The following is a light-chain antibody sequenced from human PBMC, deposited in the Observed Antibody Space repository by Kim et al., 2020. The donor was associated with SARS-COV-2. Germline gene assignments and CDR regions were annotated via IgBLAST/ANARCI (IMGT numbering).Light chain of an antibody. CDR1: QDVNTT. V-gene: IGKV3-15*01. Sequence: SPGEGATLSCRASQDVNTTLAWYQQKPGQAPRLLISGASTRATGIPARFSGSGSGTEFTLTISSLQSEDFAVYYCQQYNNWPPITFGQGTRLEIK. CDR3: QQYNNWPPIT. J-gene: IGKJ5*01. CDR2: GAS.